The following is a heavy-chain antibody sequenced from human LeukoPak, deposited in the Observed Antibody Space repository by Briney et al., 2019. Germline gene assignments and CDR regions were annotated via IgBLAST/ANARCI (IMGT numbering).Heavy chain of an antibody. CDR3: ARDNGGNSYNY. V-gene: IGHV3-48*03. Sequence: GGSLRLSCAASGFTFSSYEMNWVRQAPGKGLEWVSYISSSGSTIYYADSVKGRVTISRDNAKNSLYLQMNSLRAEDTAIYYCARDNGGNSYNYWGQGTLVTVSS. D-gene: IGHD4-23*01. J-gene: IGHJ4*02. CDR2: ISSSGSTI. CDR1: GFTFSSYE.